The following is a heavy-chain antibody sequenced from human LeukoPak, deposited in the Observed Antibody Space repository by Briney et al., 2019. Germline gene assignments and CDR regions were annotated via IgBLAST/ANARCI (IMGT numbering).Heavy chain of an antibody. V-gene: IGHV4-38-2*02. J-gene: IGHJ4*02. CDR2: IYHSGST. Sequence: PSETLSLTCTVSGYSISSGYYWGWIRQPPGKGLEWIGSIYHSGSTNSNPSLKSRATISVDMSRKHFFLDLSSVTAADTAVYYCARAVHYSGTSDQYTGGWYYFDFWGQGTLVTVSS. D-gene: IGHD3-10*01. CDR1: GYSISSGYY. CDR3: ARAVHYSGTSDQYTGGWYYFDF.